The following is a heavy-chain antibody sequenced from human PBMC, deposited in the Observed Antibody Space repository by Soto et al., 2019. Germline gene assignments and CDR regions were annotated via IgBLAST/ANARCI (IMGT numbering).Heavy chain of an antibody. Sequence: SETLSLTCAVYGGSFSGYYWSWLRQPPGKGLEWIGEINHSGSPNYNPSLKSRVTISVDTSKNQFSLKMTSVTAADTAVYYCATANWSHHYVDPWGPRTLVAVSS. CDR3: ATANWSHHYVDP. D-gene: IGHD1-1*01. V-gene: IGHV4-34*01. J-gene: IGHJ5*02. CDR2: INHSGSP. CDR1: GGSFSGYY.